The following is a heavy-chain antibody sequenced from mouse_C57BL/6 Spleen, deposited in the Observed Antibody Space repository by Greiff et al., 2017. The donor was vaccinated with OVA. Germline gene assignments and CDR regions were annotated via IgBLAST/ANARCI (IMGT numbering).Heavy chain of an antibody. D-gene: IGHD2-4*01. J-gene: IGHJ4*01. CDR1: GFTFTDYY. Sequence: DVQLQESGGGLVQPGGSLSLSCAASGFTFTDYYMSWVRQPPGKALEWLGFIRNKANGYTTEYSASVKGRFTISRDNSQSILYLQMNALRAEDSATYYSARYIPYDYDDAMDYWGQGTSVTVSS. CDR2: IRNKANGYTT. CDR3: ARYIPYDYDDAMDY. V-gene: IGHV7-3*01.